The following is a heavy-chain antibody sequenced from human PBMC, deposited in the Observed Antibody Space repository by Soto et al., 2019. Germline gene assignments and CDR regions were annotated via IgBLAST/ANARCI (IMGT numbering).Heavy chain of an antibody. V-gene: IGHV4-34*01. CDR1: GGSFSGYY. Sequence: SETLSLTCAVYGGSFSGYYWSWIRQPPGKGLEWIGEINHSGSTNYNPSLKSRVTISVDTSKNQFSLKLSSVTAADTAVYYCARGGWVAGYLDWGQGTMVTVS. D-gene: IGHD6-19*01. J-gene: IGHJ4*02. CDR3: ARGGWVAGYLD. CDR2: INHSGST.